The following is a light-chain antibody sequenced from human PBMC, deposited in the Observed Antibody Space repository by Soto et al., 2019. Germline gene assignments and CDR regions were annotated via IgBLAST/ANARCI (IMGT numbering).Light chain of an antibody. Sequence: QSALTQPASVSGSPGQSITISCTGTTSDVGGYKYVYWYQQYPGKAPKLIIYEVTNRPSGVPNRFSGSKSGNTASLTISGLQTEDEADYYCSSYTSGGTWVFGGGTKVTVL. CDR2: EVT. CDR3: SSYTSGGTWV. J-gene: IGLJ3*02. V-gene: IGLV2-14*01. CDR1: TSDVGGYKY.